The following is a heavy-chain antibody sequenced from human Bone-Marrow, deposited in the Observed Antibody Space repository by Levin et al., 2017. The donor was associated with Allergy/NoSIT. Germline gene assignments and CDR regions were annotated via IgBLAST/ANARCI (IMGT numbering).Heavy chain of an antibody. J-gene: IGHJ4*02. CDR2: INWNGVTI. D-gene: IGHD2-2*01. CDR1: GFTFGDSA. Sequence: LRLSCAASGFTFGDSAMHWVRQLPGKGLEWVSGINWNGVTIAYADSVKGRFTISRDDAKTSLYLQMKSLRPEDTALYYCVKDWGYEDQPTFTFGHWGQGVLVTVSS. V-gene: IGHV3-9*01. CDR3: VKDWGYEDQPTFTFGH.